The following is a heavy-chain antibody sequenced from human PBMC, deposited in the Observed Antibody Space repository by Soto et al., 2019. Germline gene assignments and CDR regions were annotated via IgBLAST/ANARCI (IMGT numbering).Heavy chain of an antibody. CDR2: INHSGST. Sequence: SETLSLTCAVYGGSFSGYYWSWIRQPPGKGLEWIGEINHSGSTNYNPSLKSRVTISVDTSKNQFSLKLSSVTAADTAVYYCARGYCTNGVCYIGDALDIWGQGTMVTV. D-gene: IGHD2-8*01. V-gene: IGHV4-34*01. CDR3: ARGYCTNGVCYIGDALDI. CDR1: GGSFSGYY. J-gene: IGHJ3*02.